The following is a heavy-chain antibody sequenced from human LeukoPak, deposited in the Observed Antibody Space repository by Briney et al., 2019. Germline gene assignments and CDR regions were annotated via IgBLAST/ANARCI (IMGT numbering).Heavy chain of an antibody. V-gene: IGHV4-34*01. CDR1: GGSFSGYY. Sequence: SETLSLTCAVYGGSFSGYYWSWIRQPPGEGLEWIGEINLGGSTNYYPSLKSRITISVDTSKNQFSLKLSSVTAADTAVYYCARRLGYYDFWSGSNWFDPWGQGTLVTVSS. J-gene: IGHJ5*02. CDR3: ARRLGYYDFWSGSNWFDP. CDR2: INLGGST. D-gene: IGHD3-3*01.